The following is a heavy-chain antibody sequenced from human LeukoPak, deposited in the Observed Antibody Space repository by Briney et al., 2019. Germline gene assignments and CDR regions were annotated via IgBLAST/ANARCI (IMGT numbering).Heavy chain of an antibody. CDR2: INDDGSAT. CDR1: GFTFSNFW. J-gene: IGHJ4*02. Sequence: PGGSLRLSCAASGFTFSNFWMHWVRQAPGKGLVWVSGINDDGSATYYVDSVKGRFTIFRDNAKNTLSLQMNSLRAEDTAVYYCASLTYGPDYWGQGTLVTVSS. V-gene: IGHV3-74*01. CDR3: ASLTYGPDY. D-gene: IGHD3-10*01.